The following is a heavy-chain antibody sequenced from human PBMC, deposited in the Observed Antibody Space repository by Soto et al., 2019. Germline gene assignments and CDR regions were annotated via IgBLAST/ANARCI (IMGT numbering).Heavy chain of an antibody. Sequence: GGSLRLSCAASGFTFSSFSMNWVRQAPGKGLEWVSYISSSGSTIYYADSVKGRFTISRDNAKDSVYLQMNSLRDEDTAVYYCTRKYDSSGYYKTAVDLWGQGTLVTVSS. CDR1: GFTFSSFS. CDR2: ISSSGSTI. J-gene: IGHJ5*02. CDR3: TRKYDSSGYYKTAVDL. D-gene: IGHD3-22*01. V-gene: IGHV3-48*02.